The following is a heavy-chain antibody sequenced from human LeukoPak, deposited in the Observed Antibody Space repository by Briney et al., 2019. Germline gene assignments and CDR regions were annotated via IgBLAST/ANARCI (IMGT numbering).Heavy chain of an antibody. CDR3: AKSNGYGLVDI. CDR1: GGSISSYY. CDR2: IYYSGST. D-gene: IGHD3-10*01. J-gene: IGHJ3*02. V-gene: IGHV4-59*12. Sequence: SKTLSLTCTVSGGSISSYYWSWIRQPPGKGLEWIGYIYYSGSTNYSPSLRSRVTISLDTSRNQFSLKLNSVTAADTAVYYCAKSNGYGLVDIWGQGTMVTVSS.